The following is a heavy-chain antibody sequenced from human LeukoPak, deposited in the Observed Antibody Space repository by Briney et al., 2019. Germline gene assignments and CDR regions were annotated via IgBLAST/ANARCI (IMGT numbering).Heavy chain of an antibody. V-gene: IGHV3-7*01. CDR3: ARDGSSSWYVHLEYFQH. CDR1: GFTFSSYW. J-gene: IGHJ1*01. D-gene: IGHD6-13*01. Sequence: GGSLRLSCAASGFTFSSYWMSWVRQAPGKGLEWVANIKQDGSEKYYVASVKGRFTISRDNAKNSLYLQMNSLRAEDTAVYYCARDGSSSWYVHLEYFQHWGQGTLVTVSS. CDR2: IKQDGSEK.